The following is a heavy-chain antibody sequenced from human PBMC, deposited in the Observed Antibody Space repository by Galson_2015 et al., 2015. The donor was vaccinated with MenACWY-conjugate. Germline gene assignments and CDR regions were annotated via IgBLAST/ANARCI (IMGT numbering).Heavy chain of an antibody. CDR3: ARGRFVDTYHFDY. V-gene: IGHV3-23*01. CDR1: GFTFSSYA. J-gene: IGHJ4*02. D-gene: IGHD2-2*02. CDR2: ISTSDGAS. Sequence: SLRLSCAASGFTFSSYAMSWVRQAPGKGLEWVSSISTSDGASYYADSVKGRFTISRENAKDSLYLQMNSLRAEDTDVYFCARGRFVDTYHFDYWGQGTLVTVSS.